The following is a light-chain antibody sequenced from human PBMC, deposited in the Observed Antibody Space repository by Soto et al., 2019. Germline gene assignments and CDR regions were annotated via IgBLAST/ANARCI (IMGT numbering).Light chain of an antibody. CDR3: QQYNNWPRT. J-gene: IGKJ1*01. CDR2: GAS. V-gene: IGKV3-15*01. Sequence: DIVMTQSPGTLSVSPGERATLSCRASQSVSSNLAWYQQIPGQAPRLLIYGASTRATGIPARFSGSGSGTEFTLTISSLRSEDFAVYYCQQYNNWPRTFGQGTKV. CDR1: QSVSSN.